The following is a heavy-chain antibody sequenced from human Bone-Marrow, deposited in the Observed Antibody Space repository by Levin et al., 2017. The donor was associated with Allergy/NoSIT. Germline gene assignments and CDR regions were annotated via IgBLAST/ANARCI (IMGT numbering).Heavy chain of an antibody. V-gene: IGHV4-34*01. J-gene: IGHJ4*02. CDR3: ARPVSRGGFCSSTSCSNYFDS. CDR1: GGSFSGYF. Sequence: SPTLSLTCAVSGGSFSGYFWTWIRQPPGKGLEWIGEINHRGGASYNPSLKSRVTISIDTSKNQFSLRLSSVTAADAALYYCARPVSRGGFCSSTSCSNYFDSWGQGTLVTVSS. CDR2: INHRGGA. D-gene: IGHD2-2*01.